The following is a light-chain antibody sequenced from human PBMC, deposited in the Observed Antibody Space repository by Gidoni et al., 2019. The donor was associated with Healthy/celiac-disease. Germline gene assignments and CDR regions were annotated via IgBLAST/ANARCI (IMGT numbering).Light chain of an antibody. Sequence: DSQLTQSASFLSVSVGDRVTITRRASQCISSYLDWYQQKPGKAPKLLIYAASTLQSGVPSSISGSGSGTEFTLTISSLQPEDFATYYCQQLNSYPMFTFGPGTKVEIK. V-gene: IGKV1-9*01. CDR1: QCISSY. CDR2: AAS. CDR3: QQLNSYPMFT. J-gene: IGKJ3*01.